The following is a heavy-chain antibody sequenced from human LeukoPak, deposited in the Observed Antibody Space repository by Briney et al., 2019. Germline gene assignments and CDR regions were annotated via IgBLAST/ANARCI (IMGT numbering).Heavy chain of an antibody. J-gene: IGHJ4*02. CDR1: AFTFSSYA. D-gene: IGHD3-3*01. CDR3: ARGPREIRFLYY. CDR2: ISYDGSNK. V-gene: IGHV3-30*08. Sequence: GGSLRLSCPAAAFTFSSYAMHWVRHAPSEGLEWVAVISYDGSNKYYADSMKGRFTISRDNSKNTLYLQMNSLRAEDTAVYYCARGPREIRFLYYWGQGTLVTGAS.